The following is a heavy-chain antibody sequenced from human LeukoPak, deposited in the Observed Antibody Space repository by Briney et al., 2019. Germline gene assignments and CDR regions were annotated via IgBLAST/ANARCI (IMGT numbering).Heavy chain of an antibody. CDR3: ARVRGGIFED. CDR2: TYYRSKWSD. D-gene: IGHD3-3*02. Sequence: SQTLSLTCAISEDSVSSNSVTWNWIRQSPSTGLEWLGRTYYRSKWSDDYAVSVKGRIAINPDTSKNQFSLHLNSVTPGDTAVYYCARVRGGIFEDWGQGTLVTASS. CDR1: EDSVSSNSVT. J-gene: IGHJ4*02. V-gene: IGHV6-1*01.